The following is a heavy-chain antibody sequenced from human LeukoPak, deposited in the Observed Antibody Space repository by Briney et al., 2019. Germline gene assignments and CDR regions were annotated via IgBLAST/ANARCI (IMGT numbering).Heavy chain of an antibody. Sequence: PSETLSLTCTVSGYSISSSYYWGWIRQPPGKGLEWIGSIYYSGSTYYNPSLKSRVTISVDTSKNQFSLKLSSVTAADTAVYYCARLEGVDYGEIDYWGQGTLVTVSS. CDR1: GYSISSSYY. CDR3: ARLEGVDYGEIDY. CDR2: IYYSGST. D-gene: IGHD4-17*01. J-gene: IGHJ4*02. V-gene: IGHV4-39*01.